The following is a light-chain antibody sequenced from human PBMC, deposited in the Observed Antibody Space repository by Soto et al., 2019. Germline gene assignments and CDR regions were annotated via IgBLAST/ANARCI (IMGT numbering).Light chain of an antibody. CDR3: LQHNSFPWT. V-gene: IGKV1-17*01. J-gene: IGKJ1*01. Sequence: DIQMTQSPSSLSASVGDRVTITCRANQGFTNYLTWYQKKPGKAPKRLIYGASNLHSGVPSRFSGSGSGTEXXXTIXXLXPEDFATYYCLQHNSFPWTFGQGTKVEIK. CDR2: GAS. CDR1: QGFTNY.